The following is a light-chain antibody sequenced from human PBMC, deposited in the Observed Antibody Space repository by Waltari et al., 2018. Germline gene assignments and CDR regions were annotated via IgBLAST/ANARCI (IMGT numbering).Light chain of an antibody. Sequence: DIVLTQSPDSLAVSLGDRATINCKSSQSVVFSSNNKNYLAWYQQKPGQPPKLLITWESTRESGVPDRFSGSGSETDFTLTSSSLQAEDVAVYYCQQCYTFPYTFGQGTKLEIK. J-gene: IGKJ2*01. CDR1: QSVVFSSNNKNY. CDR2: WES. V-gene: IGKV4-1*01. CDR3: QQCYTFPYT.